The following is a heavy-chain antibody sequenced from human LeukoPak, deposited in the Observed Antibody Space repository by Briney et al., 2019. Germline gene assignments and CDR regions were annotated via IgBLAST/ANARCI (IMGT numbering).Heavy chain of an antibody. Sequence: GGSLRLSCAASGFTFSNSGMHWVRQAPGKGLEWVAVIWYDGSNEYYADAVKGRFIISRDNSKNTVHLQMNSLRVEDTSVYYCAREISMFVNAFDLWGQRTLVAVSS. J-gene: IGHJ3*01. CDR1: GFTFSNSG. V-gene: IGHV3-33*01. D-gene: IGHD3-10*02. CDR3: AREISMFVNAFDL. CDR2: IWYDGSNE.